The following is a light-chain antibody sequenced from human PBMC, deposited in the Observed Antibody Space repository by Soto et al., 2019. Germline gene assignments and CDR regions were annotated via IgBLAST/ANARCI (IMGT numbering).Light chain of an antibody. Sequence: EIVLIQSPATLSLSPGERATLSCRASQSVSSNLAWHQQNPGQAPRLLIFDASNRATGIPARFSGSGSGTDFTLTISSLEPEDFAVYFCQQYGNSPLTFGGGTKVDIK. CDR3: QQYGNSPLT. J-gene: IGKJ4*01. V-gene: IGKV3-11*01. CDR2: DAS. CDR1: QSVSSN.